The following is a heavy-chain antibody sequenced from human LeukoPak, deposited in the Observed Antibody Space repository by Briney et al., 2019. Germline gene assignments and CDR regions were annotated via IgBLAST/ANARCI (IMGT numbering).Heavy chain of an antibody. CDR3: ARVTLWFGELSGSWFGP. Sequence: SETLSLTCAVYGGSFSGYYWSWIRQPPGKGLEWIGEINHSGSTNYNPSLKRRVTISVDTSKTQFSLKLSSVTAADTAVYYSARVTLWFGELSGSWFGPWGQGTLVTVSS. V-gene: IGHV4-34*01. D-gene: IGHD3-10*01. J-gene: IGHJ5*02. CDR2: INHSGST. CDR1: GGSFSGYY.